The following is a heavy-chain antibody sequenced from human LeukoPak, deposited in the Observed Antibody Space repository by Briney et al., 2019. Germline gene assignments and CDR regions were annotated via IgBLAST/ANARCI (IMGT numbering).Heavy chain of an antibody. D-gene: IGHD1-26*01. CDR2: ISSSSSYI. CDR1: GFTFSSYS. Sequence: KPGGSLRLSCAASGFTFSSYSMNWVRQAPGKGLEWVSSISSSSSYIYYADSVKGRFTISRDNAKNSLYLQMNSLRAEDTAVYYCARNSGSPTYYFDYWGQGTLVTVSS. J-gene: IGHJ4*02. CDR3: ARNSGSPTYYFDY. V-gene: IGHV3-21*01.